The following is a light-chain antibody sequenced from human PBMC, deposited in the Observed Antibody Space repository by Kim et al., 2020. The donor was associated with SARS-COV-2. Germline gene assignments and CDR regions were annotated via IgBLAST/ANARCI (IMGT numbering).Light chain of an antibody. CDR3: QQFHHWSDD. J-gene: IGKJ2*01. CDR2: DAS. V-gene: IGKV3-15*01. CDR1: QSVKSD. Sequence: EIVMTQSPATLSVSPGERATLSCRASQSVKSDVAWYQQKAGQAPSLLIHDASTRATGIPARFGGSGSGTKFTLTISSPQSKDSAVYYCQQFHHWSDDFGQGNKL.